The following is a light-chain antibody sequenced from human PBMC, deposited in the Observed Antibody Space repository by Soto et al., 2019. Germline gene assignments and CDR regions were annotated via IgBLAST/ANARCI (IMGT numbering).Light chain of an antibody. V-gene: IGKV1-39*01. Sequence: IQITHSPSSLSASVGDRFTITCRASQTISSWLAWYQQKPGKAPKLLIYAASNLQSGVPSRFSGSGSETAFTLTISSLQPEDFTTYSCQQSYSTMWTFGQGTKVDIK. CDR1: QTISSW. CDR2: AAS. J-gene: IGKJ1*01. CDR3: QQSYSTMWT.